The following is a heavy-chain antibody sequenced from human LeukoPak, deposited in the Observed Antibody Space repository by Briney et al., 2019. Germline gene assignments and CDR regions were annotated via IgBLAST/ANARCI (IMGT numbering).Heavy chain of an antibody. CDR3: AIGSSSRYYYYYMDV. J-gene: IGHJ6*03. D-gene: IGHD6-6*01. Sequence: GGSLRLSCAASGFTFSSYGMSWVRQAPGKGLEWVAVISYDGSNKYYADSVKGRFTISRDNSKNTLYLQMNSLRAEDTAVYYCAIGSSSRYYYYYMDVWGKGTTVTVSS. V-gene: IGHV3-30*03. CDR2: ISYDGSNK. CDR1: GFTFSSYG.